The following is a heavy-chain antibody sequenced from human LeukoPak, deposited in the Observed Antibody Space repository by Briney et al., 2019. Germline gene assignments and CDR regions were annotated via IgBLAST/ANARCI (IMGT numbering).Heavy chain of an antibody. CDR3: ARDEGGSYYYF. J-gene: IGHJ4*02. Sequence: PGGSLRLSCAASGFTFTNYYMSWVRQAPGTGQEWVANIKQDGSDKYYVDSVKGRFTISRDNAKSSLYLQMNSLRAEDTAGYYCARDEGGSYYYFWGQGTLVAVSS. V-gene: IGHV3-7*01. D-gene: IGHD1-26*01. CDR2: IKQDGSDK. CDR1: GFTFTNYY.